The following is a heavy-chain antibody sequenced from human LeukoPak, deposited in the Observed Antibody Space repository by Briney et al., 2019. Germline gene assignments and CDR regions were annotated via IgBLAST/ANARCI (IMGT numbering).Heavy chain of an antibody. J-gene: IGHJ5*02. Sequence: SETLSLTCTVSGYSISSGYYWGWIRQPPGKGLEWIGSIYHSGSTYYNPSLKSRVTISVDTSKNQFSLKLSSVAAADTAVYYCARECPNWFDPWGQGTLVTVSS. CDR3: ARECPNWFDP. CDR1: GYSISSGYY. CDR2: IYHSGST. V-gene: IGHV4-38-2*02. D-gene: IGHD5/OR15-5a*01.